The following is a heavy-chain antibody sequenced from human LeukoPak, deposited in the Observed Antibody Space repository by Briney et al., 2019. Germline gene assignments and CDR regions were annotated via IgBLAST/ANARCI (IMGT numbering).Heavy chain of an antibody. J-gene: IGHJ4*02. CDR3: ARGDSSDY. CDR2: INPSGGST. Sequence: ASVKVSCKASGGTFSSYAISWVRQAPGQGLEWMGLINPSGGSTSYAQKFQGRVTMTRDTSTSTVYMELSTLRSEDTAVYYCARGDSSDYWGQGTLVTVSS. V-gene: IGHV1-46*01. CDR1: GGTFSSYA.